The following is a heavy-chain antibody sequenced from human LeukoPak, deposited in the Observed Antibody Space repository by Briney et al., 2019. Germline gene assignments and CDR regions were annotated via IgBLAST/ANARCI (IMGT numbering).Heavy chain of an antibody. Sequence: GRSLRLSCAASGFTFSSYGMHWVRQAPGKGLEWVAVIWYDGSNKYYADSVKGRFTIPRDNSKNTLYLQMNSLRAEDTAVYYCARERDSSSWPHYGMDVWGKGTTVTVSS. CDR2: IWYDGSNK. J-gene: IGHJ6*04. V-gene: IGHV3-33*01. CDR3: ARERDSSSWPHYGMDV. D-gene: IGHD6-13*01. CDR1: GFTFSSYG.